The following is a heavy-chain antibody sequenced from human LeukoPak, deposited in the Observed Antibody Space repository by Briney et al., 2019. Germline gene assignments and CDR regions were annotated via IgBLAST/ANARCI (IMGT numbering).Heavy chain of an antibody. CDR3: SRAQSGSGLGY. CDR2: IRRKASGGAI. V-gene: IGHV3-71*01. J-gene: IGHJ4*02. Sequence: GGSLRLSCTVSGFTVSSNSMSWVRQAPGKGLEWVGFIRRKASGGAIEYAASVKGRFTISRDDSNGIAYLQMNSLRAEDTAVYYCSRAQSGSGLGYWGQGTLVTVSS. D-gene: IGHD6-25*01. CDR1: GFTVSSNS.